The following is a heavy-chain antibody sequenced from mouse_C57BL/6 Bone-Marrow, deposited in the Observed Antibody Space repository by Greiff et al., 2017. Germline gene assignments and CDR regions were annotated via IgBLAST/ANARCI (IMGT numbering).Heavy chain of an antibody. V-gene: IGHV14-4*01. CDR3: TTFYYDYDGPPYWYFDV. J-gene: IGHJ1*03. CDR1: GSNIKDDY. D-gene: IGHD2-4*01. CDR2: IVPENGDT. Sequence: EVKLQESGAELVRPGASVKLSCTASGSNIKDDYMHWVKQRPEQGLEWIGWIVPENGDTEYASKFQGKATITADTSSNTAYLQLSSLTSEDTAVYYCTTFYYDYDGPPYWYFDVWGTGTTVTVSS.